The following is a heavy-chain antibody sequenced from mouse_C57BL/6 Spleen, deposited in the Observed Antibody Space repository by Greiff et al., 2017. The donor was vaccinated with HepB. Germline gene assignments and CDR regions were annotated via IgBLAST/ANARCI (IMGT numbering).Heavy chain of an antibody. J-gene: IGHJ2*01. CDR1: GFTFSDAW. CDR3: TRPYYYGSSYYFDY. D-gene: IGHD1-1*01. Sequence: EVQLVESGGGLVQPGGSMKLSCAASGFTFSDAWMDWVRQSPEKGLEWVAEIRNKANNHATYYAESVKGRFTISRDDSKSSVYLQMNSLRAEDTGIYYCTRPYYYGSSYYFDYWGQGTTPTVSS. V-gene: IGHV6-6*01. CDR2: IRNKANNHAT.